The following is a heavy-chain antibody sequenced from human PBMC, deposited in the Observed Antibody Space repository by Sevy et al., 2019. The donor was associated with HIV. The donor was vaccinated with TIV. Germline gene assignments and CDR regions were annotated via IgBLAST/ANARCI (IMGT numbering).Heavy chain of an antibody. CDR3: AKDSGSGSYHSWAFDI. Sequence: GGSLRLSFAASGFTFDDYAMHGVRQAPGKGLEWVSGISWNSGSIGYADSVKGRFTISRDNAKNSLYLQMNSLRAEDTALYYCAKDSGSGSYHSWAFDIWGQGTMVTVSS. V-gene: IGHV3-9*01. D-gene: IGHD3-10*01. CDR1: GFTFDDYA. J-gene: IGHJ3*02. CDR2: ISWNSGSI.